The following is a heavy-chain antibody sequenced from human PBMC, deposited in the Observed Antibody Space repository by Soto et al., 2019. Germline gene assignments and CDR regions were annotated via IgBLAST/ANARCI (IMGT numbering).Heavy chain of an antibody. J-gene: IGHJ4*02. CDR3: AREDIAVAGNYFDY. Sequence: PSETLSLTCTVSGGSISSGGYYWSWIRQHPGKGLEWIGYIYYSGSTYYNPSLKSRVTISVDTSKNQFSLKLSSVTAADTAVYYCAREDIAVAGNYFDYWGQGTLVTVSS. CDR2: IYYSGST. CDR1: GGSISSGGYY. D-gene: IGHD6-19*01. V-gene: IGHV4-31*03.